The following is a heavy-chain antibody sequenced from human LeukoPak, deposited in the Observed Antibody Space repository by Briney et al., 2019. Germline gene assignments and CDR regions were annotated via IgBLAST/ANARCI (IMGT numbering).Heavy chain of an antibody. CDR3: AKDQVGYCSSTSCYTGGFDP. CDR2: INSDGSST. V-gene: IGHV3-74*01. Sequence: GGSLRLSCAASGFTFNNYWMHWVRQAPGKGLVWVSRINSDGSSTSYADSVKGRFTISRDNSKNTLYLQMNSLRAEDTAVYYCAKDQVGYCSSTSCYTGGFDPWGQGTLVTVSS. CDR1: GFTFNNYW. D-gene: IGHD2-2*02. J-gene: IGHJ5*02.